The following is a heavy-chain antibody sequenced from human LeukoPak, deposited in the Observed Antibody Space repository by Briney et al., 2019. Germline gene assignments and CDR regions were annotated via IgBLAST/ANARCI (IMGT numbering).Heavy chain of an antibody. Sequence: SETLSLTCTVSGGSISSGGYYWSWIRQPPGKGLEWIGYIYHSGSTYYNPSLKSRVTISVDRSKNQFSLKLSSVTAADTAVYYCARDLGDYGVFDYWGQGTLVTVSS. CDR3: ARDLGDYGVFDY. V-gene: IGHV4-30-2*01. D-gene: IGHD4-17*01. CDR1: GGSISSGGYY. J-gene: IGHJ4*02. CDR2: IYHSGST.